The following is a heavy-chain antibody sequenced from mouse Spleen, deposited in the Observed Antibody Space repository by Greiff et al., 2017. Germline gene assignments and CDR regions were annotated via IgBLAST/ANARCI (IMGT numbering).Heavy chain of an antibody. V-gene: IGHV14-1*01. J-gene: IGHJ4*01. D-gene: IGHD2-4*01. CDR2: IDPEDGDT. Sequence: VHVKQSGAELVRPGASVKLSCTASGFNIKDYYMHWVKQRPEQGLEWIGRIDPEDGDTEYAPKFQGKATMTADTSSNTAYLQLSSLTSEDTAVYYCTTDDSGYAMDYWGQGTSVTVSS. CDR3: TTDDSGYAMDY. CDR1: GFNIKDYY.